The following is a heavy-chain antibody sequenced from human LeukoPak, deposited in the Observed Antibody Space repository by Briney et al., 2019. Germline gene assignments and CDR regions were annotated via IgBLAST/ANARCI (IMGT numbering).Heavy chain of an antibody. J-gene: IGHJ6*02. CDR3: ARGMVRGVIIFPYYGMNV. Sequence: ASVKVSCKASGYTFTSYYMHWVRQAPGQGLEWMGWINPNSGGTNYAQKFQGWVTMTRDTSISAAYMELSRLRSDDTAVYYCARGMVRGVIIFPYYGMNVWGQGTTVTVSS. V-gene: IGHV1-2*04. CDR2: INPNSGGT. CDR1: GYTFTSYY. D-gene: IGHD3-10*01.